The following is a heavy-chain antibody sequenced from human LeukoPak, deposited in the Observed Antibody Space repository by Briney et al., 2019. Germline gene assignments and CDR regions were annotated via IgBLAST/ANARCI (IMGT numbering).Heavy chain of an antibody. CDR2: INPSGGST. D-gene: IGHD3-10*02. V-gene: IGHV1-46*01. Sequence: ASVKVSCKASGYTFTSYGISWVRQAPGQGLEWMGIINPSGGSTSYAQKFQGRVTMTRDTSTSTVYMELSSLRSEDTAVYYCARQVHRITMSMDVWGQGTTVTVSS. J-gene: IGHJ6*02. CDR3: ARQVHRITMSMDV. CDR1: GYTFTSYG.